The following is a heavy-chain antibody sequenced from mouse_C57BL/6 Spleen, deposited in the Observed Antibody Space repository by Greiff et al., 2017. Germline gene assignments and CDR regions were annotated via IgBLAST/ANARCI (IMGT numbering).Heavy chain of an antibody. D-gene: IGHD1-1*01. CDR3: AREGYYGSSYAAWFAY. J-gene: IGHJ3*01. V-gene: IGHV5-4*03. CDR1: GFTFSSYA. Sequence: EVKLMESGGGLVKPGGSLKLSCAASGFTFSSYAMSWVRQTPEKRLEWVATISDGGSYTDYPDNVKGRFTISRDNAKNNLYLQMSHLKSEDTAMYYCAREGYYGSSYAAWFAYWGQGTLVTVSA. CDR2: ISDGGSYT.